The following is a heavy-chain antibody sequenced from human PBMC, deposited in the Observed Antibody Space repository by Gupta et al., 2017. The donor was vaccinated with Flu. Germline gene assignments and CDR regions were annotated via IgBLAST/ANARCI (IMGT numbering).Heavy chain of an antibody. V-gene: IGHV1-2*02. D-gene: IGHD6-13*01. CDR2: IDPNRGGT. CDR3: ARDHLAPAGAGG. J-gene: IGHJ4*02. Sequence: QVQLVQSGAEVKNPGASVKVSCKASGYTFTDHYLHWVRQAPGQGLEWMGWIDPNRGGTDYEQKFQGRVIMTRDTSINTVYMELSALTSDDTAVYYCARDHLAPAGAGGWGPGTLVTVSS. CDR1: GYTFTDHY.